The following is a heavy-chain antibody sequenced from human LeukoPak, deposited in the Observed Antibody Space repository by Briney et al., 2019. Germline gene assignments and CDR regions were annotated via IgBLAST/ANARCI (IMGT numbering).Heavy chain of an antibody. V-gene: IGHV3-23*01. J-gene: IGHJ6*03. Sequence: GGSLRLSCAASGFTFSSYAMNWVRQAPGKGLEWVSAISGSGNTVLYADSVQGRFTISRDNSKNTLYLQMKSLRAEDTAVYYCAKAGGYYYYFYMDVWGKGTTVTVSS. CDR2: ISGSGNTV. CDR3: AKAGGYYYYFYMDV. CDR1: GFTFSSYA. D-gene: IGHD2-8*02.